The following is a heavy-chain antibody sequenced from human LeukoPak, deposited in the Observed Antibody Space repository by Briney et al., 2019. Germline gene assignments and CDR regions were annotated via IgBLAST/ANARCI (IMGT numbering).Heavy chain of an antibody. CDR3: ARDYYGSGSYYPPADY. J-gene: IGHJ4*02. V-gene: IGHV1-18*01. CDR2: ISAYNGNT. D-gene: IGHD3-10*01. Sequence: GASVKVSCKASRYTFTSYGISWVRQAPGQGLEWMGWISAYNGNTNYAQKLQGRVTVTTDTSTSTAYMELRSLRSDDTAVYYCARDYYGSGSYYPPADYWGQGTLVTVSS. CDR1: RYTFTSYG.